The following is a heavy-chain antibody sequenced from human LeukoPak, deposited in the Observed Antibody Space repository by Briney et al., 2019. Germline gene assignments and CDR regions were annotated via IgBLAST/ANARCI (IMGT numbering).Heavy chain of an antibody. CDR2: IYNSGST. J-gene: IGHJ6*02. D-gene: IGHD3-10*01. CDR3: AGSSYGSGSYYYYYGMDD. V-gene: IGHV4-59*01. CDR1: GGSISSYY. Sequence: SETLSLTCTVSGGSISSYYWCWIRQPPGKGLEWIGYIYNSGSTNYNPSLKSRVTISVDTSKNQFSLKLSSVTAADTAVYYCAGSSYGSGSYYYYYGMDDWGQGTTVTVSS.